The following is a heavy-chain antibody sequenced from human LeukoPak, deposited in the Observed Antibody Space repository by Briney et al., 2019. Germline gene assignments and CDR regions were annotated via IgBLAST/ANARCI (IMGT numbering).Heavy chain of an antibody. CDR2: INAGNGNT. J-gene: IGHJ4*02. Sequence: ASVKVSCTTSGYTFTSYAMHWARQAPGQRLEWMGWINAGNGNTKDSQKFQGRVTITRDTSASTAYMELSSLRSEDTAVYYCAREDITMVRGVPFDYWGQGTLVTVSS. CDR1: GYTFTSYA. CDR3: AREDITMVRGVPFDY. D-gene: IGHD3-10*01. V-gene: IGHV1-3*01.